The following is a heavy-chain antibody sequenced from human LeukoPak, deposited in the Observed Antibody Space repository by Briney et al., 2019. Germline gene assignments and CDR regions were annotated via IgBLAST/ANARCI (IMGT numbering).Heavy chain of an antibody. CDR3: ARLLLTGDGGRGWFDP. CDR1: GGPISTSTHY. Sequence: SGTLSLTCTVSGGPISTSTHYWGWIRQPPGMGLEWIGNVYYSGSTDYNPSLKSRVTISVDTSTNQFSLKLSSVTAADTAVYYCARLLLTGDGGRGWFDPWGQGTLVTVSS. CDR2: VYYSGST. D-gene: IGHD3-9*01. V-gene: IGHV4-39*01. J-gene: IGHJ5*02.